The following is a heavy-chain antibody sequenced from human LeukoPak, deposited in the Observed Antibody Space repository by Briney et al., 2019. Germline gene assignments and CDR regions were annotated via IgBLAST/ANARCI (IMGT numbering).Heavy chain of an antibody. Sequence: GESLKISCKGSGYSFTNYWIGWVRQKPGKGLEWMGIIYPHDSDTTYSPSFQGQVTLSADKSISTAYLQWSSLKASDTAMYYCARRVNYFYYMDVWGKGTTVTVSS. CDR1: GYSFTNYW. CDR3: ARRVNYFYYMDV. V-gene: IGHV5-51*01. D-gene: IGHD3-22*01. J-gene: IGHJ6*03. CDR2: IYPHDSDT.